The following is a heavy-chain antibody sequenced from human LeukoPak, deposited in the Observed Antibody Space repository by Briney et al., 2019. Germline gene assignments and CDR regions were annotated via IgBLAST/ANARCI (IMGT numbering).Heavy chain of an antibody. J-gene: IGHJ4*02. V-gene: IGHV3-30*04. CDR3: AKDFEGSRSYHCPFDY. CDR2: ISYDGSNK. Sequence: GGSLRLSCAASGFTFSSYAMHWVRQAPGKGLEWVAVISYDGSNKYYADSVKGRFTISRDNSKNTLFLQMNSLRAEDTALYFCAKDFEGSRSYHCPFDYWGQETLVTVSS. CDR1: GFTFSSYA. D-gene: IGHD3-10*01.